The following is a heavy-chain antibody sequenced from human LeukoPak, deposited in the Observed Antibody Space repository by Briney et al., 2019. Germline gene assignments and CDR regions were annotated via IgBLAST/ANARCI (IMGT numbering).Heavy chain of an antibody. CDR3: ARDMIAAAGIGDYYYYYMDV. CDR2: IKSDGSET. Sequence: PGGSLRLSCAASGFTFSFYWMSWVRQAPGKGLEWVANIKSDGSETYYVDSVKGRFTISRDNAKNSLYLQMNSLRAEDTAVYYCARDMIAAAGIGDYYYYYMDVWGKGTTVTVSS. CDR1: GFTFSFYW. J-gene: IGHJ6*03. D-gene: IGHD6-13*01. V-gene: IGHV3-7*01.